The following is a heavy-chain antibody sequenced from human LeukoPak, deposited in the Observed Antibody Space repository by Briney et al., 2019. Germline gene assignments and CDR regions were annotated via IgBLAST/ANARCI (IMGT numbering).Heavy chain of an antibody. CDR1: GGTFSSYA. CDR2: IIPIFGTA. V-gene: IGHV1-69*06. D-gene: IGHD6-19*01. J-gene: IGHJ4*02. CDR3: ARVIAVAAFDY. Sequence: ASVKVSCKASGGTFSSYAISWVRQAPGQGLEWMGGIIPIFGTANYAQKFQGRVTITADKSTSTAYMELSSLRSEDTAVYYCARVIAVAAFDYWGQGTLVTVSS.